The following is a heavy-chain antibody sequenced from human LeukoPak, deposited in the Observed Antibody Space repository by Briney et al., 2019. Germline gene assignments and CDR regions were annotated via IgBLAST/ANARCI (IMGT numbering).Heavy chain of an antibody. D-gene: IGHD1-26*01. J-gene: IGHJ4*02. CDR2: ISSSSSYI. CDR3: ARDLMGWDLHYFDY. V-gene: IGHV3-21*01. Sequence: GGSLRLSCAASGFTFSSYSMNWVRPAPGKGLEWVSSISSSSSYIYYADSVKGRFTISRDNAKNSLYLQMHSLRAEDTAVYYCARDLMGWDLHYFDYWGQGTLVTVSS. CDR1: GFTFSSYS.